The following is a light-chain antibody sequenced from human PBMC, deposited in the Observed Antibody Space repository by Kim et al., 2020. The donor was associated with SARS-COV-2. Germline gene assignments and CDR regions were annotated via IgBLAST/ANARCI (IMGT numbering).Light chain of an antibody. CDR1: SSDVGGYNY. J-gene: IGLJ2*01. Sequence: QSVVTQPASVSGSPGQSITISCTGTSSDVGGYNYVSWYQQHPGKAPKLMIYDVSKRPSGVSNRFSGSKSGNTASLTISGLQAEDEADYYCSSYTSSSTYVVFGGGTQLTVL. V-gene: IGLV2-14*01. CDR2: DVS. CDR3: SSYTSSSTYVV.